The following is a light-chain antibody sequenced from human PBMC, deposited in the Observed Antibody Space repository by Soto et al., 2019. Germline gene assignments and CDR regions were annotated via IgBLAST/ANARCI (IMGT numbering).Light chain of an antibody. V-gene: IGLV1-40*01. CDR3: QSYDSSLSASV. Sequence: QSVLTQPPSVSGAPGQRVTISCTGSSSNIGAGYDVHWYQQVTGTAPKLLIYVNNNRPSGVPDRFSGSKSGTSAFLVITGLQAEDEADYYCQSYDSSLSASVFGGGTKLTVL. J-gene: IGLJ3*02. CDR2: VNN. CDR1: SSNIGAGYD.